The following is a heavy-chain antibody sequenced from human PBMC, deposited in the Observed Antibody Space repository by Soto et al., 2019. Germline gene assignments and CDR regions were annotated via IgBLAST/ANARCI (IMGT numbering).Heavy chain of an antibody. CDR2: IFPIFGTS. J-gene: IGHJ4*02. D-gene: IGHD2-2*01. Sequence: SVKFSCKSSGVTSRIYALSWVRQAPGQGLEWMGGIFPIFGTSNYAQKFQGRITITADKSTSTAYMELSSLRSEDTAVYCCAKTNCSTDSCYLRWFDYWCQGKLGTGS. V-gene: IGHV1-69*06. CDR1: GVTSRIYA. CDR3: AKTNCSTDSCYLRWFDY.